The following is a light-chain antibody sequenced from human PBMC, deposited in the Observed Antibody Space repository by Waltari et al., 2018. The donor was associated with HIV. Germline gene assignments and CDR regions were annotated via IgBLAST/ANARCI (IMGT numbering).Light chain of an antibody. V-gene: IGLV3-21*02. Sequence: SYVLTQPPSVSVAHGQTARFTCGGSHTGRPSVHWYQQKPGQAHMLVVYYDSDWPSGIPERFSGSKSGNTATLTISRVEVGDEADYYCQVWDRSSDHVVFGGGTKLTVL. CDR2: YDS. J-gene: IGLJ2*01. CDR3: QVWDRSSDHVV. CDR1: HTGRPS.